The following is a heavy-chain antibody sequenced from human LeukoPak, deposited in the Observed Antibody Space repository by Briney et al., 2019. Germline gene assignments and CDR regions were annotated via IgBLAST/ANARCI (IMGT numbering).Heavy chain of an antibody. D-gene: IGHD3-22*01. CDR1: GYTLTELS. J-gene: IGHJ3*02. Sequence: ASVKVSCKVSGYTLTELSMHWVRQAPGKGLEWMGDFDPEDGETIYAQKFQGRVTMTEDTSTDTAYMELSSLRSEDTAVYYCAAVKTFYSDSSGYYFPLNAFDIWGQGTMVTVSS. CDR2: FDPEDGET. V-gene: IGHV1-24*01. CDR3: AAVKTFYSDSSGYYFPLNAFDI.